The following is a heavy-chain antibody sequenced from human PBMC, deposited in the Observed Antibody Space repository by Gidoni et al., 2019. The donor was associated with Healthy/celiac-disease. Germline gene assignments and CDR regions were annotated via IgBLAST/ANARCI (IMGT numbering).Heavy chain of an antibody. CDR1: GYSFTSYW. V-gene: IGHV5-51*01. Sequence: EVQLVQSGAEVKKPGESLKISCKGSGYSFTSYWIGWVRQMPGKGLEWMGIIYPGDSDTRYSPSFQGQVTISADKSISTAYLQWSSLKASDTAMYYCAAHPYDFWSGYSDYWYFDLWGRGTLVTVSS. J-gene: IGHJ2*01. CDR3: AAHPYDFWSGYSDYWYFDL. D-gene: IGHD3-3*01. CDR2: IYPGDSDT.